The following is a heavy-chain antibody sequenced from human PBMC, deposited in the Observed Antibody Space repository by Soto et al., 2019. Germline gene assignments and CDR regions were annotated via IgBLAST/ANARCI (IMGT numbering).Heavy chain of an antibody. Sequence: SETLSLTCAVYGGSFSGYYWSWIRQPPGKGLEWIGEINHSGSTNYNPSLKSRVTISVDTSKNQFSLKLSSVTAADTAVYYCARADDYGDYYFDYWGQGTLVTVSS. CDR2: INHSGST. D-gene: IGHD4-17*01. V-gene: IGHV4-34*01. J-gene: IGHJ4*02. CDR3: ARADDYGDYYFDY. CDR1: GGSFSGYY.